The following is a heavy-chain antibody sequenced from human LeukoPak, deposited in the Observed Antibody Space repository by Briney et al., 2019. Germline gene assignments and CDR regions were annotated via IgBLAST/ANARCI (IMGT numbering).Heavy chain of an antibody. CDR3: ARTLVVPAATHYGMDV. CDR2: IYYSGST. J-gene: IGHJ6*02. V-gene: IGHV4-59*08. CDR1: GGSISSYY. D-gene: IGHD2-2*01. Sequence: SETLSLTCPVSGGSISSYYWSWIRQPPGKGLEWVWYIYYSGSTNYNPPIKSRVTISVDTSKNQFSLKLSSVTAADTAVYYCARTLVVPAATHYGMDVWGQGTTATVSS.